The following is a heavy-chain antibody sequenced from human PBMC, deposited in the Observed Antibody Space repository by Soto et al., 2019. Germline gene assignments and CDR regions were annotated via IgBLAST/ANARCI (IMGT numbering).Heavy chain of an antibody. CDR3: ARDSSNSWWFDP. J-gene: IGHJ5*02. Sequence: QVQLVESGGGVVQPGRSLRLSCAASGFTFNSHGMHWVRQAPGKGPEWVAVIWYDGSNKYYADSVKGRFTISRDNSKNTLYLEMNSLRVADTAVYYCARDSSNSWWFDPWGQGTLVTVSP. V-gene: IGHV3-33*01. CDR1: GFTFNSHG. D-gene: IGHD6-13*01. CDR2: IWYDGSNK.